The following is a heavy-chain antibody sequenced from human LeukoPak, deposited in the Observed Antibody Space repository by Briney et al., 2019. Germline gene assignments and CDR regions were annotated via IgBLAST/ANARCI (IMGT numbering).Heavy chain of an antibody. CDR1: GGSFSGYY. Sequence: SETLSLTCAVYGGSFSGYYWSWIRQPPGKGLEWTGEINHSGSTNYNPSLKSRVTISVDTSKNQFSLKLSSVTVADTAVYYCARRESITIFGVVFRDYFDYWGQGTLVTVSS. CDR2: INHSGST. CDR3: ARRESITIFGVVFRDYFDY. V-gene: IGHV4-34*01. D-gene: IGHD3-3*01. J-gene: IGHJ4*02.